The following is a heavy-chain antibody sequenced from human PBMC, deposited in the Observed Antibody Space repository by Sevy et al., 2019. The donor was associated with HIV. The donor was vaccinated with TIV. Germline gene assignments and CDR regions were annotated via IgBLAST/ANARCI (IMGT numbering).Heavy chain of an antibody. D-gene: IGHD6-13*01. CDR1: GDSVSSNSAA. V-gene: IGHV6-1*01. Sequence: LLMQSQTLSLTCAISGDSVSSNSAAWNWIRQSPSRGLEWLGRTYYRSKWYNDYAASVKGRITINPDTSKNQFSLQLNSVTPEDTAVYYCARDREGSSSWDFDYWGRGTLVTVSS. CDR2: TYYRSKWYN. CDR3: ARDREGSSSWDFDY. J-gene: IGHJ4*02.